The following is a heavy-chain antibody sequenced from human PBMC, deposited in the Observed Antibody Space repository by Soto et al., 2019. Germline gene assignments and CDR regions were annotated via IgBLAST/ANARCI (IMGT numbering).Heavy chain of an antibody. V-gene: IGHV4-31*03. CDR2: IYSSGST. Sequence: QVQLQESGPGLVKPSQTLSLTCTVSGGSISSDNYYWSWIRQHPGKGLEWIGYIYSSGSTYYNPSLHSRVNRSADTSKNQFSLKLRSVTAADTAVYYCARDGAPYGYNAFDYWGQGTLVTVSS. CDR3: ARDGAPYGYNAFDY. J-gene: IGHJ4*02. D-gene: IGHD5-12*01. CDR1: GGSISSDNYY.